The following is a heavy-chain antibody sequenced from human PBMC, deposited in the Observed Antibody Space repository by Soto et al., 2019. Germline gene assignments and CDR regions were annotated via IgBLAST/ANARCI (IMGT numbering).Heavy chain of an antibody. Sequence: GGSLRLSCAASGFTFSSYWMSWVRQAPGKGLEWVANIKQDGSEKYYVDSVKGRFTISRDNAKNSLYLQMNSLRAEDTAVYYRAREPQLVRDYFDNWGQGTLVTVSS. J-gene: IGHJ4*02. CDR3: AREPQLVRDYFDN. CDR1: GFTFSSYW. V-gene: IGHV3-7*03. CDR2: IKQDGSEK. D-gene: IGHD6-13*01.